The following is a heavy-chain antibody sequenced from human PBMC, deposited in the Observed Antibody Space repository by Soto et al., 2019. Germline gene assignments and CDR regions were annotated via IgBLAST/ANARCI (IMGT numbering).Heavy chain of an antibody. CDR3: AKDLRLWSKDYYYYGMDV. CDR2: ISYDGSKE. Sequence: QVQLVESGGGVVQPGRSLRLSCAASGFTFSSYGMHWVRQAPGKGLEWVAVISYDGSKEFYADSVKGRFTISRDNSKNTLYLQMNSLRAEDTAVYYCAKDLRLWSKDYYYYGMDVWDQGTTVTGSS. V-gene: IGHV3-30*18. D-gene: IGHD5-18*01. J-gene: IGHJ6*02. CDR1: GFTFSSYG.